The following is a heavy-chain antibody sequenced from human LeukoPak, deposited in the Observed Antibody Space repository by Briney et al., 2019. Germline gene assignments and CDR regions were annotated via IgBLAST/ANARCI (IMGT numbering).Heavy chain of an antibody. J-gene: IGHJ4*02. CDR3: AKDLRKDGIWDIDY. CDR2: IYGSGGAS. CDR1: GFTVSCNY. D-gene: IGHD1-14*01. V-gene: IGHV3-23*01. Sequence: GGSLRLSCAAHGFTVSCNYMSTVRQAPGKGLEWVSGIYGSGGASFYADSVKGRFTISRDNSQNTVFLQMDSLRDEDTALYYCAKDLRKDGIWDIDYWGQGTLVTVSS.